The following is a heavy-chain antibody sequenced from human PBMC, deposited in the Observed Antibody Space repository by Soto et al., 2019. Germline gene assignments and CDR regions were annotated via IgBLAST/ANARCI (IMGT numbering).Heavy chain of an antibody. D-gene: IGHD3-3*01. CDR2: ISAYNGNT. J-gene: IGHJ4*02. CDR1: GYTFTSYG. Sequence: ASVKVSCKASGYTFTSYGISWVRQAPGQGLEWMGWISAYNGNTNYAQKLQGRVTMTTDTSTSTAYMELRSLRSDDTAVYYCAKDKTYYDFWSGFLGWGQGTLVTAPQ. CDR3: AKDKTYYDFWSGFLG. V-gene: IGHV1-18*01.